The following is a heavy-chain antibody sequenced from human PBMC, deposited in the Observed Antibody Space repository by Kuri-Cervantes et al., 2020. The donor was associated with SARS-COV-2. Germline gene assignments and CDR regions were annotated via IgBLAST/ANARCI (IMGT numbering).Heavy chain of an antibody. CDR1: GFTVSSNY. J-gene: IGHJ6*02. V-gene: IGHV3-66*03. D-gene: IGHD3-10*01. Sequence: GGSLRLSCAASGFTVSSNYMSWVRQAPGKGLEWVSVFYSCGSTYYADSVKGRFTISRDNSKNTLYLQMNSLRAEDTAVYYCARGESGSYKYYYYYGMDVWGQGTTVTVSS. CDR3: ARGESGSYKYYYYYGMDV. CDR2: FYSCGST.